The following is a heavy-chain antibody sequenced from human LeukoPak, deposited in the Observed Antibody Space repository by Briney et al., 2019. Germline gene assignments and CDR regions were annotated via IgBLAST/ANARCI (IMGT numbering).Heavy chain of an antibody. CDR1: GGSFSGYY. J-gene: IGHJ4*02. Sequence: SETLSLTCAVYGGSFSGYYWSWIRQPPGKALEWIGEINHSGSTNYNPSLKSRVTISVDTSKNQFSLKLSSVTAADTAVYYCAREKPYYYGSGSYYTPGYFDYWGQGTLVTVSS. D-gene: IGHD3-10*01. CDR2: INHSGST. V-gene: IGHV4-34*01. CDR3: AREKPYYYGSGSYYTPGYFDY.